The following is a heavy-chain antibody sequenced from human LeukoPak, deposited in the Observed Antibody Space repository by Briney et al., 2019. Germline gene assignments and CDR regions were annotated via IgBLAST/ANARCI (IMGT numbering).Heavy chain of an antibody. V-gene: IGHV4-4*02. D-gene: IGHD2-2*01. CDR2: IYHSGST. Sequence: SETLSLTCAVSGGSISSSNWWSWVRQLPGKGLEWIGEIYHSGSTNYNPSLKSRVTISVDKSKSQFSLKLSSVTAADTAVYYCARWNVVVPAASHDAFDIWGQGTMVTVSS. CDR1: GGSISSSNW. CDR3: ARWNVVVPAASHDAFDI. J-gene: IGHJ3*02.